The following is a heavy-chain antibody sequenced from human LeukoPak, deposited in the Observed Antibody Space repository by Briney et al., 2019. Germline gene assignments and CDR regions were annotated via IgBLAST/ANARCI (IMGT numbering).Heavy chain of an antibody. CDR1: GGSISSSSYY. Sequence: SETLSLTCTVSGGSISSSSYYWGWIRQPPGKGLEWIGSIYYSGSTYYNPSLKSRVTISVDTSKNQFSLKLSSVTAADTAVYYCLGAVPAARYQRYYYYYMDVWGKGITVTVSS. CDR2: IYYSGST. CDR3: LGAVPAARYQRYYYYYMDV. J-gene: IGHJ6*03. D-gene: IGHD2-2*01. V-gene: IGHV4-39*01.